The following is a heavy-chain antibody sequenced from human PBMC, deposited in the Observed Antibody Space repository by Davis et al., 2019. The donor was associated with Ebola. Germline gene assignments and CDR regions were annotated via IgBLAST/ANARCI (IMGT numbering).Heavy chain of an antibody. CDR1: GFTFTTYA. V-gene: IGHV3-30*03. Sequence: GGSLRLSCAASGFTFTTYAMGWVRQAPGKGLEWVAVISYEGSNKYYADSVKVRFTISRDNSKNTLYLQMNSLRAEDTAVYYFARGGVGSTSPFDYWGQGTLVSVSS. CDR2: ISYEGSNK. J-gene: IGHJ4*02. D-gene: IGHD1-26*01. CDR3: ARGGVGSTSPFDY.